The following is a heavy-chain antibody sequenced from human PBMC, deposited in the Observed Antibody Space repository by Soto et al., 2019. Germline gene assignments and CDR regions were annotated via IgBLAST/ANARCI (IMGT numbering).Heavy chain of an antibody. CDR2: IKQDGSEK. CDR3: ATMDV. V-gene: IGHV3-7*01. Sequence: EVQLVESGGGLVQPGGSLRLSCAASGFTFSSHWMSWVRQAPGKGLEWVANIKQDGSEKYYVDSVKGRFTISRDNAKNSLYLQMNSLRAEDTAVYYCATMDVWGKGTTVTVSS. J-gene: IGHJ6*04. CDR1: GFTFSSHW.